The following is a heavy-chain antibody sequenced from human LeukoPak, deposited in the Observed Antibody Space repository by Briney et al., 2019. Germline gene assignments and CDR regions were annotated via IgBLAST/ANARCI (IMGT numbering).Heavy chain of an antibody. CDR1: GFTFSSYS. D-gene: IGHD2-2*01. V-gene: IGHV3-21*01. J-gene: IGHJ6*02. CDR3: ARDRDIVVVPARSYYYGMDV. Sequence: GGSLRLSCAASGFTFSSYSMNWVRQAPGKGLEWVSSISSSSSYIYYADSVKGRFTISRDNAKNSLYLQMNSLRAEDTAVYYCARDRDIVVVPARSYYYGMDVWGQGTTVTVSS. CDR2: ISSSSSYI.